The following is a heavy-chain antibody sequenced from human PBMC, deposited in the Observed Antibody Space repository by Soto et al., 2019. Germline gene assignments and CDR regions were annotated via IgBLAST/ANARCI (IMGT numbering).Heavy chain of an antibody. CDR2: IHHTGGT. CDR3: ARDLAYKHWYDP. Sequence: SETLSLTCTVSGGSISSSSYYWGWIRQPPGKGLEWIGYIHHTGGTYYNPSLKGRITISLDTSKNQFSLKLTSVTVADTALYFCARDLAYKHWYDPWGQGTLVTVSS. CDR1: GGSISSSSYY. J-gene: IGHJ5*02. D-gene: IGHD1-1*01. V-gene: IGHV4-30-4*08.